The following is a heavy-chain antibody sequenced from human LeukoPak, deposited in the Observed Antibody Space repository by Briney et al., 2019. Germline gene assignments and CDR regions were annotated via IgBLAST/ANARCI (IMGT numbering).Heavy chain of an antibody. CDR1: GFAFNKYI. D-gene: IGHD5-24*01. J-gene: IGHJ4*02. CDR3: ARDVSGDGYNKFDY. V-gene: IGHV3-21*06. Sequence: GGSLRLSCAASGFAFNKYIMNWVRQAPGKGLELVSSISTGSRHIYYAASVKGRFTISRDDAKNSVYPQMNGLRAEDTAVYYCARDVSGDGYNKFDYWGQGTLVTVSP. CDR2: ISTGSRHI.